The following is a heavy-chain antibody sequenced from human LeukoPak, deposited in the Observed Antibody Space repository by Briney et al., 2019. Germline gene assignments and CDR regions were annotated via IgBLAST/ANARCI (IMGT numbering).Heavy chain of an antibody. CDR3: AGFWSGYYGFDY. Sequence: SETLSLTCTVSGGSISSGSYYRSWIRQPAGTGLEWIGRIYTSGSTNYNPSLKSRVTISVDTSKNQFSLKLSSVTAADTAVYYCAGFWSGYYGFDYWGQGTLVTVSS. CDR1: GGSISSGSYY. J-gene: IGHJ4*02. V-gene: IGHV4-61*02. D-gene: IGHD3-3*01. CDR2: IYTSGST.